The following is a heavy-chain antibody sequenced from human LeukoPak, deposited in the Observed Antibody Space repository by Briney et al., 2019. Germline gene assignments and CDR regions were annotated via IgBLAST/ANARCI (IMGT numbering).Heavy chain of an antibody. CDR1: GGSISSYY. J-gene: IGHJ6*03. Sequence: SETLSLTCTVSGGSISSYYWSWIRQPPGKGLEWIGNIYYSGSTNYNPSLKSRVTISVDTSKNQFSLKLSSVTAADTAVYYCARNLCGGDCYSADYYYMDVWGKRTTVTVSS. V-gene: IGHV4-59*01. D-gene: IGHD2-21*01. CDR2: IYYSGST. CDR3: ARNLCGGDCYSADYYYMDV.